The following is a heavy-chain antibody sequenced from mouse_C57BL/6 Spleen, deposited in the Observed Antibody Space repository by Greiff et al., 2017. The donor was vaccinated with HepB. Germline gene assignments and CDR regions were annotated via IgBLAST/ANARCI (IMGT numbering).Heavy chain of an antibody. CDR3: ARALSTVGYAMDY. Sequence: EVQLVESGPGLVKPSQSLSLTCSVTGYSITSGYYWNWIRQFPGNKLEWMGYISYDGSNNYNPSLKNRISITRDTSKNQFFLKLNSVTTEDTATYYCARALSTVGYAMDYWGQGTSVTVSS. CDR1: GYSITSGYY. J-gene: IGHJ4*01. V-gene: IGHV3-6*01. CDR2: ISYDGSN. D-gene: IGHD1-1*01.